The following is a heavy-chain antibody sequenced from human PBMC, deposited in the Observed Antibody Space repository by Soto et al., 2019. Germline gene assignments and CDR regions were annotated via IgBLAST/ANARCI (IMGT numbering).Heavy chain of an antibody. Sequence: SETLSLTCAVSGGSIGSSNWLSWVRQPPGKGLEWIGEIYHSGSTNYNPSLKSRVTISVDKSKNQFSLKLSSVTAADTAVYYCARDRIVVVPAAMKTYYYYGMDVWGQGTTVTVSS. D-gene: IGHD2-2*01. V-gene: IGHV4-4*02. CDR3: ARDRIVVVPAAMKTYYYYGMDV. CDR1: GGSIGSSNW. J-gene: IGHJ6*02. CDR2: IYHSGST.